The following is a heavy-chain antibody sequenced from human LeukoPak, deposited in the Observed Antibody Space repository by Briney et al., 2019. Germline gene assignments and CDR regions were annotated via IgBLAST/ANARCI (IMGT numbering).Heavy chain of an antibody. CDR3: ARQGYADFSSRPFDY. J-gene: IGHJ4*02. Sequence: SETLSLTCTVSGGSISSSNYYWGWIRQPPGKGLDWIASIHYSGNTYYNPSLKSRVTISVDTSKNQFSLKLRSVTAADTAMYYCARQGYADFSSRPFDYWGQGTLVTVSS. CDR1: GGSISSSNYY. CDR2: IHYSGNT. V-gene: IGHV4-39*01. D-gene: IGHD4-17*01.